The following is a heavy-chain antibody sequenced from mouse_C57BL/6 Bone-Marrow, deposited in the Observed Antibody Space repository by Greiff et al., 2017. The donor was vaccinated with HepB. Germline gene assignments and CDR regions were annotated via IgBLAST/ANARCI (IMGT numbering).Heavy chain of an antibody. CDR3: ARKTLYGSSSFDY. J-gene: IGHJ2*01. D-gene: IGHD1-1*01. V-gene: IGHV1-55*01. Sequence: QVQLKQPGAELVKPGASVKMSCKASGYTFTSYWITWVKQRPGQGLEWIGDIYPGSGSTNYNEKFKSKATLTVDTSSSTAYMQLSSLTSEDSAVYYCARKTLYGSSSFDYWGQGTTLTVSS. CDR1: GYTFTSYW. CDR2: IYPGSGST.